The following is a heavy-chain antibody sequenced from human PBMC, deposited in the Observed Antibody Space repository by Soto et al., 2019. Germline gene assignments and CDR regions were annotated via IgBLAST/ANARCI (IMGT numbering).Heavy chain of an antibody. D-gene: IGHD1-26*01. V-gene: IGHV3-30*18. CDR2: ISYDGSNK. CDR1: GFSFSSYG. J-gene: IGHJ6*02. CDR3: AKDVVVGATTGLGDYYYYYGMDV. Sequence: GWSLRLSCAASGFSFSSYGMHWARQAPGKGLEWVAVISYDGSNKYYADSVKGRFTISRDNSKNTLYLQMNSLRAEDTAVYYCAKDVVVGATTGLGDYYYYYGMDVWGQGTTVTASS.